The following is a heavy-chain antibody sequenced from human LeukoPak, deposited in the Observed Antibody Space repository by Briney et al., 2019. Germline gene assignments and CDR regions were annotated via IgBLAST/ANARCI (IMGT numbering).Heavy chain of an antibody. Sequence: GGSLRLSCAASGFIFSRYWMHWVRQAPGKGLEWVAVISYDGSNKYSADSVKGRFTISRDNSKNTLYLEMNSLRAEDTAVYYCAKHGENYYGSGSYAYWGQGTLVTVSS. J-gene: IGHJ4*02. CDR3: AKHGENYYGSGSYAY. CDR1: GFIFSRYW. V-gene: IGHV3-30*18. D-gene: IGHD3-10*01. CDR2: ISYDGSNK.